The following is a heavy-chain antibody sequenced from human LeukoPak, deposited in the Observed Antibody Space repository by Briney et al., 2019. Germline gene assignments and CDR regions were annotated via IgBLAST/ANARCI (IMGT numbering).Heavy chain of an antibody. Sequence: PGGSLGLSCAASGFTFSSYAMHWVRQAPGKGLEWVAVISYDGSNKYYADSVKGRFTISRDNSKNTLYLQMNSLRAEDTAVYYCARTLGSSSWYPYYYYGMDVWGQGTTVTVSS. CDR1: GFTFSSYA. J-gene: IGHJ6*02. D-gene: IGHD6-13*01. V-gene: IGHV3-30*04. CDR2: ISYDGSNK. CDR3: ARTLGSSSWYPYYYYGMDV.